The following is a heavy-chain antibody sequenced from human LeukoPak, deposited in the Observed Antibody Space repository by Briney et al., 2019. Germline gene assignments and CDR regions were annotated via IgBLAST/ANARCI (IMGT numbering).Heavy chain of an antibody. CDR2: ISGSGGST. D-gene: IGHD3-9*01. CDR1: GFTFSGYG. CDR3: AKSLRYFDWLFDY. J-gene: IGHJ4*02. V-gene: IGHV3-23*01. Sequence: SGGSLRLSCAASGFTFSGYGMSWVRQAPGKGLEWVSAISGSGGSTYYADSVKGRFTISRDNSKNTLYLQMNSLRAEDTAVYYCAKSLRYFDWLFDYWGQGTLVTVSS.